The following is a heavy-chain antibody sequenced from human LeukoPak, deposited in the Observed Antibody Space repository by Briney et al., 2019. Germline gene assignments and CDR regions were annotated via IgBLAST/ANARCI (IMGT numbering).Heavy chain of an antibody. CDR3: TRDQNVYYYYYGMDV. V-gene: IGHV3-49*03. CDR2: IRSKAYGGTT. CDR1: GFTFGDYA. J-gene: IGHJ6*02. Sequence: GSLRLSCTASGFTFGDYAMSWFRQAPGKGLEWVGFIRSKAYGGTTEYAASVKGRFTISRDDSKSIAYLQMNSLKTEDTAVYYCTRDQNVYYYYYGMDVWGQGTTVTVSS.